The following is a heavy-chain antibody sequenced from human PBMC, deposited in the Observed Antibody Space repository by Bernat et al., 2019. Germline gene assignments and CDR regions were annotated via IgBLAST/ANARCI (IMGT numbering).Heavy chain of an antibody. CDR3: ARESSSSWYPPGGY. J-gene: IGHJ4*02. V-gene: IGHV4-38-2*02. CDR2: IYHSGST. CDR1: GYSISSGYY. D-gene: IGHD6-13*01. Sequence: QVQLQESGPGLVKPSETLSLTCAVSGYSISSGYYWGWIRQPPGKGLEWIGSIYHSGSTYYNPSLKSRVTISVDTSKNQFSLKLSSVTAADTAVYYCARESSSSWYPPGGYWGQGTLVTVSS.